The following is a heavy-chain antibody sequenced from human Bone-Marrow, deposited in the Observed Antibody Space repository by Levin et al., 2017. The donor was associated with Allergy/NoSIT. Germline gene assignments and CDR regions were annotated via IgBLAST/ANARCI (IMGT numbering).Heavy chain of an antibody. CDR1: GGSISSSSYY. J-gene: IGHJ5*02. V-gene: IGHV4-39*07. CDR3: ARFWSQLLCPPAPTCSVGSCDSGWFDP. D-gene: IGHD2-15*01. Sequence: SETLSLTCTVSGGSISSSSYYWGWIRQPPGMGLEWIGSIYYSGSTYYNSSLKSRVTITVDTSKNQFSLKLSSVTAAATAVYYCARFWSQLLCPPAPTCSVGSCDSGWFDPWGQGTLVTVSS. CDR2: IYYSGST.